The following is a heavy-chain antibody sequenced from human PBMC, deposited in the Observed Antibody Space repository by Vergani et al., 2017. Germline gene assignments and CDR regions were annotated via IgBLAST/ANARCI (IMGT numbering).Heavy chain of an antibody. CDR1: GFTFNEYW. J-gene: IGHJ5*02. CDR2: MNGDGDTI. V-gene: IGHV3-74*01. D-gene: IGHD3-3*01. Sequence: EVELVESGGGLVQPGGSLRLSCAASGFTFNEYWMHWARQVPGKGLVWVSGMNGDGDTISYADSVKGQFTISRDNAKTTLFLQINSLIAEDTAVYYCARARKFRFGVVWETWFDPWWQGTLVTVSS. CDR3: ARARKFRFGVVWETWFDP.